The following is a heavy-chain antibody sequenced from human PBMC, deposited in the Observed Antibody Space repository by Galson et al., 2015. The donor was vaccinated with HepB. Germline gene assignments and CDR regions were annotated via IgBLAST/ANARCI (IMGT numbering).Heavy chain of an antibody. Sequence: SLRLSCASSGFTFGDYAVNWFRQAPGKGLEWIGFIRRNTNGATTEYAASLKGRFSLSRDDSKNIAHLQMNSLQTEDTAVYFCAREAAGLGGYFDYWGRGTLVTVSS. CDR1: GFTFGDYA. J-gene: IGHJ4*02. CDR2: IRRNTNGATT. V-gene: IGHV3-49*03. D-gene: IGHD6-13*01. CDR3: AREAAGLGGYFDY.